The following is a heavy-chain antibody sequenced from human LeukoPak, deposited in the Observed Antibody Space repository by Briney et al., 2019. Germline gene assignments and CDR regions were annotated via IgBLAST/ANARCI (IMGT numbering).Heavy chain of an antibody. CDR3: AKSRSSGLDASDI. D-gene: IGHD3-22*01. J-gene: IGHJ3*02. Sequence: GGSLRLSCAASGFTFSSYAMSWVRQAPGKGPEWVSAISGSGGSTYYADSVKGRFTISRDNSKNTLYLQMNSLRAEDTAVYYCAKSRSSGLDASDIWGQGTMVTVSS. V-gene: IGHV3-23*01. CDR1: GFTFSSYA. CDR2: ISGSGGST.